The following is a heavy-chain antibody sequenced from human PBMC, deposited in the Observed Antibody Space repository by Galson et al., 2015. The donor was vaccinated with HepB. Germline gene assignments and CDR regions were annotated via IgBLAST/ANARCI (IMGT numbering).Heavy chain of an antibody. Sequence: SVKVSCKASGYTFTTYAMHWVRQAPGQRLEWMGWINADNGNTKYSQKFQGRVTITRDTSASTAYMELSSLRSEDTAVYYCARDGSGYDGYSDSSGWDYCGHGTLVTVSS. CDR1: GYTFTTYA. CDR2: INADNGNT. V-gene: IGHV1-3*01. CDR3: ARDGSGYDGYSDSSGWDY. J-gene: IGHJ4*01. D-gene: IGHD3-22*01.